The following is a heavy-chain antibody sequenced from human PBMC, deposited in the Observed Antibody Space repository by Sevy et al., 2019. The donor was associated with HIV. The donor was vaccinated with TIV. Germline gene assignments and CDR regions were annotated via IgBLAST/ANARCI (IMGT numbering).Heavy chain of an antibody. CDR3: AKTPMTEAAPYFDF. Sequence: GGSLRLSCAGSGFTFEDYALHWVRQAPGQGLEWVAGINWNSGSLDYADSVKGRFTISRDDAKNSLYLQMDTLRTEDTALYYCAKTPMTEAAPYFDFWGQVTLVTVSS. CDR1: GFTFEDYA. CDR2: INWNSGSL. V-gene: IGHV3-9*01. D-gene: IGHD6-19*01. J-gene: IGHJ4*02.